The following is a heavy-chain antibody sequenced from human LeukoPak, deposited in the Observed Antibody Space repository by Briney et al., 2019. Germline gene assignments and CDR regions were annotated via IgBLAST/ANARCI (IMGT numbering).Heavy chain of an antibody. CDR3: ARLNLNYDILTGYYHILDY. CDR1: GGSISSYY. J-gene: IGHJ4*02. V-gene: IGHV4-59*08. CDR2: IYYSGST. Sequence: SETRSLTCTVSGGSISSYYWSWIRQPPGKGLEWIGYIYYSGSTNYNPSLKSRVTISVDTSKNQFSLKLSSVTAADTAVYYCARLNLNYDILTGYYHILDYWGQGTLVTVSS. D-gene: IGHD3-9*01.